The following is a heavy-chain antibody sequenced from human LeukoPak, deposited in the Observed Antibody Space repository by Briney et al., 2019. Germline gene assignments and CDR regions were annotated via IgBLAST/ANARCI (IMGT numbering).Heavy chain of an antibody. V-gene: IGHV3-23*01. CDR1: GFIFRNYA. CDR3: AKWGDYDILTGYYVSDF. D-gene: IGHD3-9*01. CDR2: ITGSGDTT. Sequence: GGSLRLSCAASGFIFRNYAMSWVRQAPGKGLEWVPAITGSGDTTYYADSVKGRFTISRDNSKNTLYVEMNTLRAEDTAVYYCAKWGDYDILTGYYVSDFWGQGTLVAVSS. J-gene: IGHJ4*02.